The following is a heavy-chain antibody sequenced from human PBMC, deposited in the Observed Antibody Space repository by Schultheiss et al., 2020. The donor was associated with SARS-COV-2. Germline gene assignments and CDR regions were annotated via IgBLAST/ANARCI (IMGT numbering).Heavy chain of an antibody. CDR3: ARADPHCSSTSCFLMDV. D-gene: IGHD2-2*01. CDR1: GGTFSSYA. V-gene: IGHV1-69*13. Sequence: SVKVSCKASGGTFSSYAISWVRQAPGQGLEWMGGIIPIFGTANYAQKFQGRVTITADESTSTAYMELSSLRSEDTAVYYCARADPHCSSTSCFLMDVWGQGTTVTVSS. J-gene: IGHJ6*02. CDR2: IIPIFGTA.